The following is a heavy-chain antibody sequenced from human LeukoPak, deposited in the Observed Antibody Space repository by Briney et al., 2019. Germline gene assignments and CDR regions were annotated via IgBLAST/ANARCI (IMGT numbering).Heavy chain of an antibody. CDR1: IDSISGNY. J-gene: IGHJ4*02. Sequence: SPSETLSLTCAVSIDSISGNYSIWLRQSPGKGLEWIGEVHRSGRTNYMPSLKSRVTISIDKSKDQISLDLTSVTAADTAVYYCATEILGAPTPGDYWGQGTLVTVSS. CDR2: VHRSGRT. CDR3: ATEILGAPTPGDY. D-gene: IGHD2-8*02. V-gene: IGHV4-4*08.